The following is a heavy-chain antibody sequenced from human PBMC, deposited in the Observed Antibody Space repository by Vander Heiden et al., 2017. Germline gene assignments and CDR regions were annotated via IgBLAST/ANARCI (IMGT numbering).Heavy chain of an antibody. J-gene: IGHJ4*02. V-gene: IGHV3-23*01. CDR2: ISGSGGST. CDR3: AKENPWLGGFDY. D-gene: IGHD6-19*01. Sequence: EVQLLESGGGLVQPGGSLRLSCAASGFTFSSYAMSRVRHAPGKGPEWASAISGSGGSTYYADSVKGRFTVSRDNSKNTLYLQMNSLRAEDTAVYYCAKENPWLGGFDYWGQGTLVTVSS. CDR1: GFTFSSYA.